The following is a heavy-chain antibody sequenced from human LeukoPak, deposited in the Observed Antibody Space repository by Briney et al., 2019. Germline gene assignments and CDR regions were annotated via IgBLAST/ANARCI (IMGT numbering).Heavy chain of an antibody. CDR3: ARAGIAAAGYAFDI. CDR2: IIPIFGTA. J-gene: IGHJ3*02. CDR1: GGTFTSYA. Sequence: GSSVKVSCKASGGTFTSYAISWVRQAPGQGLEWKGGIIPIFGTANYAQKFQGRVTITADESTSTAYMELSSLRSEDTAVYYCARAGIAAAGYAFDIWGQGTMVTVSS. V-gene: IGHV1-69*01. D-gene: IGHD6-13*01.